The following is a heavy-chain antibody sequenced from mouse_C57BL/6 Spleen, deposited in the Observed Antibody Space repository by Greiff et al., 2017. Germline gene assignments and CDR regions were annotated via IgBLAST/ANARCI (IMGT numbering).Heavy chain of an antibody. J-gene: IGHJ4*01. CDR2: IYPGSGST. D-gene: IGHD1-1*01. V-gene: IGHV1-55*01. CDR3: AREGYYGSSYEDYAMDY. CDR1: GYTFTSYW. Sequence: VQLQQPGAELVKPGASVKMSCKASGYTFTSYWITWVKQRPGQGLEWIGDIYPGSGSTNYNEKFKSKATLTVATSSSTAYMQLSILTSEDSAVYYCAREGYYGSSYEDYAMDYWGQGTSVTVSS.